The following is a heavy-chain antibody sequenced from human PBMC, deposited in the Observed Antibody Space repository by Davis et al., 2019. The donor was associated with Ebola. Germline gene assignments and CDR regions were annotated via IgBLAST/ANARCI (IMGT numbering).Heavy chain of an antibody. CDR3: ARRFNVAGGWFDP. J-gene: IGHJ5*02. V-gene: IGHV4-39*01. D-gene: IGHD2-15*01. CDR1: GDSVISSSYH. CDR2: ISYGVST. Sequence: SETLSLTCAVSGDSVISSSYHWGWIRQPPGKGLEWVGTISYGVSTFYNPSLTSRVTISIDPSKNQFSLNLISVTAADTAVYYCARRFNVAGGWFDPWGQGTLVTVSS.